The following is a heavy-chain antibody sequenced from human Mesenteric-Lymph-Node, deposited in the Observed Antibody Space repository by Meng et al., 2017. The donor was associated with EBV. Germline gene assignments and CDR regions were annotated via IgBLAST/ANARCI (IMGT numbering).Heavy chain of an antibody. V-gene: IGHV2-5*02. CDR1: AFSLSTIGG. J-gene: IGHJ4*02. D-gene: IGHD1-26*01. Sequence: QSTLKASGPTLVKPTETLTLTCTFSAFSLSTIGGVAWIRQPPGKALEWLALIYWDGDDRYSPSLKSRLTITKDTSKNQVVLTMTNMAPVDTATYYCVHTPTRTYFLSDYWGQGILVTVSS. CDR2: IYWDGDD. CDR3: VHTPTRTYFLSDY.